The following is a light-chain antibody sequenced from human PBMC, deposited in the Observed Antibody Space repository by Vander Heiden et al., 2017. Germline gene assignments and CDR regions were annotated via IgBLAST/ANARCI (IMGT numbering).Light chain of an antibody. CDR2: KDS. Sequence: SYELTQPPSVSVSPGQTARITCSGDALSKQYAYWYQQKPGQAPVLVINKDSERPSGIPERFSGSSSGTTVTLTISGVQAEDEGDYYCQSADSSGSLFGGGTKLTVL. V-gene: IGLV3-25*03. CDR1: ALSKQY. CDR3: QSADSSGSL. J-gene: IGLJ3*02.